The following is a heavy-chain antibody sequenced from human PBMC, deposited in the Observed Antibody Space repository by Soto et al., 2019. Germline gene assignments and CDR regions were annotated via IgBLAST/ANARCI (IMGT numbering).Heavy chain of an antibody. CDR3: ARGTHAHAFDI. Sequence: GGSLRLACAASGFTFSSYDMHWVRQATGKGLEWVSAIGTAGDTYYPGSVKGRFTISRENAKNSLYLQMNSLRAGDTAVYYCARGTHAHAFDIWGQGTMVTVSS. CDR1: GFTFSSYD. J-gene: IGHJ3*02. CDR2: IGTAGDT. V-gene: IGHV3-13*01.